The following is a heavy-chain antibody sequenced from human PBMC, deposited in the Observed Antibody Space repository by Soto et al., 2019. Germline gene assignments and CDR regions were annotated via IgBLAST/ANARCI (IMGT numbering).Heavy chain of an antibody. CDR2: ISYDGSNK. V-gene: IGHV3-30*18. D-gene: IGHD5-18*01. J-gene: IGHJ4*02. Sequence: PGGSLRLSCAASGFTFSSYGMHWVRQAPGKGLEWVAVISYDGSNKYYADSVKGRFTISRDNSKNTLYLQMNSLRAEDTAVYYCAKERPYSYGSWIYFDYWGQGTLVTVSS. CDR3: AKERPYSYGSWIYFDY. CDR1: GFTFSSYG.